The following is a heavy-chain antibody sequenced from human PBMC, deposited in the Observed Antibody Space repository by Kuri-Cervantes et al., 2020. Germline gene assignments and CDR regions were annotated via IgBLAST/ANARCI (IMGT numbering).Heavy chain of an antibody. D-gene: IGHD3-16*01. Sequence: SETLSLTCTVSGDSVTSGDYYWSWVRQPPGKGPEWIGSIYYSGSTYYNPSLKSRVTMSVDTSKKQFSLKLSSVTAADTAVYYCARQGYGSFDIWGQGTRVTVSS. CDR1: GDSVTSGDYY. CDR3: ARQGYGSFDI. CDR2: IYYSGST. V-gene: IGHV4-39*01. J-gene: IGHJ3*02.